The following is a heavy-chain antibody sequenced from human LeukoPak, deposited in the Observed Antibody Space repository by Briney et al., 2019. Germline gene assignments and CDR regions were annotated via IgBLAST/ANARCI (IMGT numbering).Heavy chain of an antibody. CDR3: ARLDSSGWYYFDY. CDR1: GGTFSSYA. V-gene: IGHV1-69*04. CDR2: IIPIFGIA. Sequence: SVKVSCKASGGTFSSYAISWVRQAPGQGLEWMGRIIPIFGIANYARKFQGRVTITADKSTSTAYMELSSLRSEDTAVYYCARLDSSGWYYFDYWGQRTLVTVSS. J-gene: IGHJ4*02. D-gene: IGHD6-19*01.